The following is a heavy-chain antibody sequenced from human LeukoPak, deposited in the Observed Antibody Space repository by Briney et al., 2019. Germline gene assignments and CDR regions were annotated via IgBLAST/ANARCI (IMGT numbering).Heavy chain of an antibody. CDR2: IQHDGGAK. D-gene: IGHD3-10*01. J-gene: IGHJ3*02. CDR1: GFSIRGHN. CDR3: GKGMGSGRYAFDI. Sequence: GGSLRLSCAASGFSIRGHNMHWVRQALGKGLEWVSFIQHDGGAKWYVDSVKGRFTISRDDSENTLYLQMNSLRLEDTAVYYCGKGMGSGRYAFDIWGQGTIVTVSS. V-gene: IGHV3-30*02.